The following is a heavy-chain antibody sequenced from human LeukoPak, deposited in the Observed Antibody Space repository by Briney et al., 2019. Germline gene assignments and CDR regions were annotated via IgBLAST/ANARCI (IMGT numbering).Heavy chain of an antibody. CDR2: ISSSSSTI. CDR1: GFTFSSYS. V-gene: IGHV3-48*01. Sequence: GGSLRLSCAASGFTFSSYSMNWVRQAPGKGLEWVSYISSSSSTIYYADSVKGRFTISRDNAKNSLYLQMNSLRAEDTAVYYCARGSPVPLRYFDWFQRGNWFDPWGQGTLVTVSS. D-gene: IGHD3-9*01. J-gene: IGHJ5*02. CDR3: ARGSPVPLRYFDWFQRGNWFDP.